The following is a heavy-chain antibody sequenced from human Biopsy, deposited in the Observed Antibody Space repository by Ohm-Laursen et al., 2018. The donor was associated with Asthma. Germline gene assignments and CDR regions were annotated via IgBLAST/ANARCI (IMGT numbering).Heavy chain of an antibody. CDR1: GFTFSSYA. D-gene: IGHD1-26*01. V-gene: IGHV3-23*01. Sequence: SLRLSCTAAGFTFSSYAMSWVRQAPGKGLEWVSSISSSGASTYYADSVKGRFTISRDNSKNTLYLQMSSLRADDTAVYYCAKGGTYTTDRYAYWGQGSPVTVSS. CDR2: ISSSGAST. CDR3: AKGGTYTTDRYAY. J-gene: IGHJ4*02.